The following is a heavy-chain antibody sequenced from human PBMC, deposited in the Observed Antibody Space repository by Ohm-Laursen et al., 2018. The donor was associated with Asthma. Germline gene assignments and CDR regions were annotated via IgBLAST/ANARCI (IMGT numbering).Heavy chain of an antibody. V-gene: IGHV3-23*01. CDR2: IGHDGHDA. CDR1: GFTFNFFA. Sequence: SLRLSCSASGFTFNFFAMSWVRQAPGKGLEWVSGIGHDGHDAYYADSVKGRFSISRDNSKNTLYLQMNSLRAEDTAVYYCARDYRSLSAGSSPTYWGQGTLVTVSS. J-gene: IGHJ4*02. CDR3: ARDYRSLSAGSSPTY. D-gene: IGHD6-13*01.